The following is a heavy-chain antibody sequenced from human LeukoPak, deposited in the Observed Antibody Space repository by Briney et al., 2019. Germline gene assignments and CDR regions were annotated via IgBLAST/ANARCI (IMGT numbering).Heavy chain of an antibody. D-gene: IGHD5-24*01. Sequence: GGSLRLSCAASGFTFSSYEMNWVRQVPGKGLEWVSYISSSGVTIYYADSVNGRFTISRDNAKNSLYLQMNSLRAEDTAVYYCARAKMATGGGTFDYWGQGTLVTVSS. CDR1: GFTFSSYE. CDR2: ISSSGVTI. CDR3: ARAKMATGGGTFDY. J-gene: IGHJ4*02. V-gene: IGHV3-48*03.